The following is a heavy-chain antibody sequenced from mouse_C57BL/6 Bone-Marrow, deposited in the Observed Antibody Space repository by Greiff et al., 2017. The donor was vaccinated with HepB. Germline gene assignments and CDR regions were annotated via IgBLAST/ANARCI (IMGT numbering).Heavy chain of an antibody. J-gene: IGHJ2*01. D-gene: IGHD1-1*01. CDR3: ASPYYYSSGAYYFDY. Sequence: QVQLQQPGAELVKPGASVKLSCKASGYTFTSYWMHWVKQRPGQGLEWIGMIHPNSGSTNYNEKFKSKATLTVDKSSSTAYMQLSSLTSEDSAVYYCASPYYYSSGAYYFDYWGQGTTLTVSS. V-gene: IGHV1-64*01. CDR1: GYTFTSYW. CDR2: IHPNSGST.